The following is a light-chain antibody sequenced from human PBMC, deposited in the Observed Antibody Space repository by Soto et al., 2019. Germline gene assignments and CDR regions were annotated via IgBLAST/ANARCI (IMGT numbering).Light chain of an antibody. CDR1: QGIGVY. CDR2: AAS. CDR3: QKYNSAPLT. V-gene: IGKV1-27*01. Sequence: DIQMTQSPSSLSASLGDRVTITCRASQGIGVYLAWFQQKPGNAPKLLIHAASTLQSGVPSRFSGSGSGTDFTLTVSSLQPEDVATYYCQKYNSAPLTFGGGTRVEIK. J-gene: IGKJ4*01.